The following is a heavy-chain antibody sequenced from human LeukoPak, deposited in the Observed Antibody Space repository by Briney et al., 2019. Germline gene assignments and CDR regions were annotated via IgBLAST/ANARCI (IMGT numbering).Heavy chain of an antibody. D-gene: IGHD2-21*02. CDR3: TSWGDTTAEYFQR. V-gene: IGHV3-7*01. CDR1: GFTFSSYW. Sequence: SGGSLGLSCAASGFTFSSYWMNWARQAPGKGLEWVASINHNGNVNYYVDSVKGRFTISRDNAKNSLYLQMSNLRAEDTAVYYCTSWGDTTAEYFQRWGQGTLVTVSS. J-gene: IGHJ1*01. CDR2: INHNGNVN.